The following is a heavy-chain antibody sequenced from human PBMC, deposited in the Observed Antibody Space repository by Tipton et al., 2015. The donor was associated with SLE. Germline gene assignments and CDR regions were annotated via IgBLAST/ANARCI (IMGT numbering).Heavy chain of an antibody. CDR2: IYYSGGT. V-gene: IGHV4-39*07. Sequence: TLSLTCSVSGGSISSSGYYWGWIRQPPGKGLEWIGTIYYSGGTSYNPSLKSRVTISVDTSKNQFSLKLTSVTAADTAVYYCARRHYSGPFDNWGQGTLVTVST. CDR1: GGSISSSGYY. D-gene: IGHD5-12*01. CDR3: ARRHYSGPFDN. J-gene: IGHJ4*02.